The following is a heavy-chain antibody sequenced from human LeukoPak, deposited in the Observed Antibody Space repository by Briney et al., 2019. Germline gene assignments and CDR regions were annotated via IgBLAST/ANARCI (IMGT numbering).Heavy chain of an antibody. CDR1: GFTFSSYG. J-gene: IGHJ5*02. CDR2: INIGGTNT. CDR3: ATDGAGFDT. V-gene: IGHV3-48*04. Sequence: PGRSLRLSCAASGFTFSSYGMHWVRQAPGKGLEWLSYINIGGTNTHYADSVKGRFTISRDNAKKSLYLEMTNLRAEDTAVYYCATDGAGFDTWGQGVLVTVSS.